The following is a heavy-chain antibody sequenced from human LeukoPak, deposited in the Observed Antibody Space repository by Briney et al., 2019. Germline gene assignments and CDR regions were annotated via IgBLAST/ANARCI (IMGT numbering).Heavy chain of an antibody. J-gene: IGHJ5*02. CDR3: ARAPSCSGGSCYWFDP. Sequence: ASVKVSCKASGYTFTGYYIHWVRQAPGQGLEWMGIINPSGGSTSYAQKFQGRVTMTRDMSTSTVYMELSSLRSEDTAVYYCARAPSCSGGSCYWFDPWGQGTLVTVSS. CDR1: GYTFTGYY. D-gene: IGHD2-15*01. V-gene: IGHV1-46*01. CDR2: INPSGGST.